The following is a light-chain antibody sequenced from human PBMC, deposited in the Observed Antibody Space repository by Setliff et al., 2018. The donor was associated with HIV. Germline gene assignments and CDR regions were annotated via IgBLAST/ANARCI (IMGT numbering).Light chain of an antibody. CDR1: SSDIGRYNL. CDR3: CPNTGSNTYV. J-gene: IGLJ1*01. CDR2: QAT. Sequence: QSVLTQPASVSGSPEQSITISCTGTSSDIGRYNLVSWYQQYPGKAPKLMIYQATKRPSGVSNRFSGSKSGNTASLTISGLQAEDEADYYCCPNTGSNTYVFGSGTKVTVL. V-gene: IGLV2-23*01.